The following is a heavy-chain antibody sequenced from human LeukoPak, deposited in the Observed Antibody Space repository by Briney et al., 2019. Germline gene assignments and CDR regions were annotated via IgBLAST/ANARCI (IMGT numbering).Heavy chain of an antibody. J-gene: IGHJ4*02. CDR2: IYYSGST. Sequence: SETLSLTCTVSGGSISSHYWSWIRQPPGKGLEWIGYIYYSGSTNYNPSLKSRVTISVDTSKNQFSLKLSSMTAADTAVYYCARGRYYYDSSGYYYWGQGTLVTVSS. V-gene: IGHV4-59*11. CDR3: ARGRYYYDSSGYYY. CDR1: GGSISSHY. D-gene: IGHD3-22*01.